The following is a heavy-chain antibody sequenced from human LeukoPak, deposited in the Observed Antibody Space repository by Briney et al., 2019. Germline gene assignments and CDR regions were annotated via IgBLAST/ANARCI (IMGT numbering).Heavy chain of an antibody. CDR2: IYYSGST. CDR1: GGSISSANYY. D-gene: IGHD4-17*01. V-gene: IGHV4-61*10. J-gene: IGHJ4*02. Sequence: PSQTLSLTCTVSGGSISSANYYWSWIRQPAGKGLEWIGYIYYSGSTNYNPSLKSRVTISVDTSKNQFSLKLSSVTAADTAVYYCARVSSDYGDSYIFDYWGQGTLVTVSS. CDR3: ARVSSDYGDSYIFDY.